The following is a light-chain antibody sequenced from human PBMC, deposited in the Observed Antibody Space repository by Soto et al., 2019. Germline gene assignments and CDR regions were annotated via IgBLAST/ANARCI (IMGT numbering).Light chain of an antibody. CDR2: AAS. CDR1: QGIRSD. Sequence: DIQMTQSPSSLSASVGDRVTITCRASQGIRSDLCWYQQKPGKAPKRLIYAASSLQSGVPSRFSGSGSGTECTLTLSSLQPEDFATYYCLQHNSYSYTFGQGTKLEIK. CDR3: LQHNSYSYT. V-gene: IGKV1-17*01. J-gene: IGKJ2*01.